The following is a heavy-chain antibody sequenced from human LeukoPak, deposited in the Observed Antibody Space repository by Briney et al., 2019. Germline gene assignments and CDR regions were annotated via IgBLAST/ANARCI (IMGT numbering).Heavy chain of an antibody. CDR3: ARRSMSTSSFPLHDAFDI. CDR2: IIPIFGTA. D-gene: IGHD2-2*01. V-gene: IGHV1-69*01. J-gene: IGHJ3*02. CDR1: GGTFSSYA. Sequence: GSSVKVSCKASGGTFSSYAISWVRQAPGQGLEWMGGIIPIFGTANYAQKFQGRVTITADESTSTAYMELSSLRSEDTAVYYCARRSMSTSSFPLHDAFDIWGQGVMVTVSS.